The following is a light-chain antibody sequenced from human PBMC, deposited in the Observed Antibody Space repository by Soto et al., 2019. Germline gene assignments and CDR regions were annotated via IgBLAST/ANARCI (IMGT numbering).Light chain of an antibody. CDR2: AAS. V-gene: IGKV1-9*01. CDR3: QQYDSFSVT. CDR1: QGINSH. Sequence: DIQMTQSPSSLSASVGDRVTVTCRASQGINSHLAWYQQGPGKAPKLLIYAASTLQSGVPSRFSGSASGTEFRLTISTMQPDDFATYYCQQYDSFSVTSGQGTRLEIK. J-gene: IGKJ5*01.